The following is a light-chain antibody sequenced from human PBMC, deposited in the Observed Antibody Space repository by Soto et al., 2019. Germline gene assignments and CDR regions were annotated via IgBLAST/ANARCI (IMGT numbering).Light chain of an antibody. CDR3: QQLNSYPLT. Sequence: IQLTRSPSSLSASVGDRVTITCRASQGIGSYLAWYQEKLGKAPKLLIYAASILQSGVPSRFSGSGSGTDFTLTISSLQPEDFATYYCQQLNSYPLTFGGGTKVEIK. V-gene: IGKV1-9*01. J-gene: IGKJ4*01. CDR1: QGIGSY. CDR2: AAS.